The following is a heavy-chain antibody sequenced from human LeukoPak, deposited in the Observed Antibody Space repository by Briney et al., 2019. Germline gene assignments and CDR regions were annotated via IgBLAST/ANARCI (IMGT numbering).Heavy chain of an antibody. CDR2: IKQDGSKK. J-gene: IGHJ4*02. CDR1: GFTFSSYW. D-gene: IGHD5-24*01. CDR3: TRVGYIDEGIDY. V-gene: IGHV3-7*04. Sequence: GGSLRLSCAASGFTFSSYWMTWVRQAPGKGLEWMANIKQDGSKKSYVDSVKGRFTISRDNAKNSLYLQMNSLRAEDTAIYYCTRVGYIDEGIDYWGQGTLVTVSS.